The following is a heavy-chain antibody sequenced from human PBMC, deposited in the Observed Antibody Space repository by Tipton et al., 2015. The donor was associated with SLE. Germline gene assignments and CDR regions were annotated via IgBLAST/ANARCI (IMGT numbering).Heavy chain of an antibody. CDR2: ISPYKGNV. V-gene: IGHV1-18*01. Sequence: QLVQSGDEVKKPGASVKVSCKTSGYNFINYGLSWVRQAPGQGLEWMGWISPYKGNVDYAQKFQGRVTLTTDTSTATAYMELRSLRSDDTAVYYCARDQVAYNYYVYYYMDVWGKGTTVTVSS. D-gene: IGHD5-12*01. CDR3: ARDQVAYNYYVYYYMDV. CDR1: GYNFINYG. J-gene: IGHJ6*03.